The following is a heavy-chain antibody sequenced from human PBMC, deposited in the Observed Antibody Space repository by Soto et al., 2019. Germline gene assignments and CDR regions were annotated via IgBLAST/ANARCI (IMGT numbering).Heavy chain of an antibody. CDR3: AHIMIQWGGVSALDAFDM. CDR1: GFSLSTSRVG. J-gene: IGHJ3*02. D-gene: IGHD3-16*01. CDR2: IYWDDDR. Sequence: SGPTLVNPTQTLTLTCPFSGFSLSTSRVGVAWIRQPPGKALEWLAIIYWDDDRRYSPSLKTRLAITKDTSKNQVVLTMTNLDPGDTATYYCAHIMIQWGGVSALDAFDMWGQGTKVTVSS. V-gene: IGHV2-5*02.